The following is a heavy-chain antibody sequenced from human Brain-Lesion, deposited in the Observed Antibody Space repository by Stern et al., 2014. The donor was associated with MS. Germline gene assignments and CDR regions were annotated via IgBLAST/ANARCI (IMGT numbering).Heavy chain of an antibody. V-gene: IGHV1-2*04. D-gene: IGHD3-22*01. J-gene: IGHJ4*02. CDR2: INPKSGGT. CDR3: ATYYYDSTGYNDF. CDR1: GYTFTGYY. Sequence: QLVQSGAEVKKPGASVKVSCKASGYTFTGYYMHWARQAPGQGLEWMGWINPKSGGTNYAQKFQGWVTMTRDTYINTAYMELSRLRSDDTAVYYCATYYYDSTGYNDFWGQGTLVTVSS.